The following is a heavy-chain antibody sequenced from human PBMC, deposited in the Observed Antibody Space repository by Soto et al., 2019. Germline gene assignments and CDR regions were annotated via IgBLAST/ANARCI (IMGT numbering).Heavy chain of an antibody. CDR3: ARSLSTAADYGLDV. V-gene: IGHV3-23*01. Sequence: EVQLLESGGGLVQPGGSLRLSCGASGFTFSDNAMTWVRQAPGKGLEWVSSISDDGDSTDYADSVKGRFTISRDNSKDTLFLQMTSMGAGDTAVYYCARSLSTAADYGLDVWGQGTSVTVSS. J-gene: IGHJ6*02. CDR1: GFTFSDNA. D-gene: IGHD2-15*01. CDR2: ISDDGDST.